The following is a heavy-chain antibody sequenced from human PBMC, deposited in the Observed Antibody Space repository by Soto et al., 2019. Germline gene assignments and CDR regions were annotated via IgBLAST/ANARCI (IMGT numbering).Heavy chain of an antibody. D-gene: IGHD2-15*01. Sequence: ASVKVSCKASGGTFSSYAISWVRQAPGQGLEWMGGIIPIFGTANYAQKFQGRVAITADKSTSTAYMELSSLRSEDTAVYYCASSIKNIVVVVAATRSYYYCMDVWGQGTTVTVSS. V-gene: IGHV1-69*06. CDR2: IIPIFGTA. CDR1: GGTFSSYA. CDR3: ASSIKNIVVVVAATRSYYYCMDV. J-gene: IGHJ6*02.